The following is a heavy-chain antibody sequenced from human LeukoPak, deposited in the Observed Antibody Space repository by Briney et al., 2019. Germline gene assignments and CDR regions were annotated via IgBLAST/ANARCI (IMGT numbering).Heavy chain of an antibody. D-gene: IGHD2-2*01. Sequence: PGGSLRLSCAASGFTFSSCAMSWGRQAPGEGLEWVSGISGSGGSTYYADSAKGRFTISRDNSKNTLYLQMNSLRAEDTAAYYCAKDLDCSSTSCYPDYWGQGTLVTVSS. CDR1: GFTFSSCA. J-gene: IGHJ4*02. CDR2: ISGSGGST. CDR3: AKDLDCSSTSCYPDY. V-gene: IGHV3-23*01.